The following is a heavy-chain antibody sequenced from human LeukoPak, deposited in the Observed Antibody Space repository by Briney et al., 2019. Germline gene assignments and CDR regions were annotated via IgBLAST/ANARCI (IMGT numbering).Heavy chain of an antibody. D-gene: IGHD6-19*01. CDR3: ATSTSGWYSDH. CDR1: GGSISTTTYY. CDR2: IYYSGST. Sequence: SETLSLTCTVSGGSISTTTYYWGWIRQPPGKGLEWIGSIYYSGSTYYNPSLKSRVTISIDTSKNQFSLKLSSVTAADTAVYYCATSTSGWYSDHWGQGALVTVSS. J-gene: IGHJ4*02. V-gene: IGHV4-39*01.